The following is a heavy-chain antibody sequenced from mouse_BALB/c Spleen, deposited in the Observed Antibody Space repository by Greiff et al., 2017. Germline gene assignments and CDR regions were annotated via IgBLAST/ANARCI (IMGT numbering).Heavy chain of an antibody. Sequence: VKVVESGPGLVAPSQSLSITCTVSGFSLTSYGVHWVRQPPGKGLEWLGVIWAGGSTNYNSALMSRLSISKDNSKSQVFLKMNSLQTDDTAMYYCAREVPLYYAMDYWGQGTSVTVSS. CDR3: AREVPLYYAMDY. J-gene: IGHJ4*01. CDR1: GFSLTSYG. V-gene: IGHV2-9*02. D-gene: IGHD2-14*01. CDR2: IWAGGST.